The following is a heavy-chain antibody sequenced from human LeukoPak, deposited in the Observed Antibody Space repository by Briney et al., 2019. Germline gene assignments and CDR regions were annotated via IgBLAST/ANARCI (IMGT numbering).Heavy chain of an antibody. Sequence: GGSLRLSCAASGFMFSSNWMSWVRQAPGKGLEWVAVISHDGSNKYYADSVKGRFTISRDNSKNTLYLQMNSLRAEDTAVYYCAGGSGWFYYFDYWGQGTLVTVSS. CDR2: ISHDGSNK. V-gene: IGHV3-30-3*01. CDR1: GFMFSSNW. J-gene: IGHJ4*02. CDR3: AGGSGWFYYFDY. D-gene: IGHD6-19*01.